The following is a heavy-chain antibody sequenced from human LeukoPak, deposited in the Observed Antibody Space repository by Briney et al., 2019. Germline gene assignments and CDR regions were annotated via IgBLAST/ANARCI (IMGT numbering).Heavy chain of an antibody. J-gene: IGHJ3*02. D-gene: IGHD1-26*01. V-gene: IGHV4-59*12. CDR1: GGSISTYY. CDR3: ARVFEDGSLGDAFDI. Sequence: SETLSLTCTVSGGSISTYYWSWIRQPPGKGLEWIGYIYYSGSTNYNSSLKSRVTISVDTSKNQFSLKLSSVTAADTAVYYCARVFEDGSLGDAFDIWGQGTMVTVSS. CDR2: IYYSGST.